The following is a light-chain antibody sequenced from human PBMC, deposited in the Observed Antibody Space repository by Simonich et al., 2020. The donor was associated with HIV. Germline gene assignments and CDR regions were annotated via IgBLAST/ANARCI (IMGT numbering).Light chain of an antibody. Sequence: DIVMTQSPDSLALSLGERATINCKSSQSVLYSSNNKNYLAWYQHKQGQPPKLLIYWASTRKSWVPDRFSGSGSGTDFTLTISSLQAEDVAVYYCQQYYDTPYSFGQGTKVEIK. V-gene: IGKV4-1*01. CDR1: QSVLYSSNNKNY. J-gene: IGKJ2*01. CDR3: QQYYDTPYS. CDR2: WAS.